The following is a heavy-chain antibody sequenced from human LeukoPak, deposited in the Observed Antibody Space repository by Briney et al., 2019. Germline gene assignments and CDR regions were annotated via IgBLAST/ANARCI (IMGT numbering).Heavy chain of an antibody. D-gene: IGHD2-15*01. V-gene: IGHV4-39*07. CDR2: IYYSGST. J-gene: IGHJ4*02. Sequence: PSETLSLTCTVSGGSISSSNYYWGWIRQPPGKGLEWIGSIYYSGSTYDNPSLKSRVTISVDTSKNRFSLKLSSVTAADTAVYYCARVYCSGGSCQVDYWGQGTLVTVSS. CDR3: ARVYCSGGSCQVDY. CDR1: GGSISSSNYY.